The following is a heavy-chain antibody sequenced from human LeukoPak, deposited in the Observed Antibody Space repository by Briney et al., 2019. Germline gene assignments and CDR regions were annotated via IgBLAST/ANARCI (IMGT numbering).Heavy chain of an antibody. CDR1: GYTFTNYY. Sequence: ASVKVSCKASGYTFTNYYIHWVRQAPGQGLEWMGIINPRGVGTTYAQMFQGRVTMTMDMSTSTVYMELSSLRSEDTAVFYCARVNRGAYGQPDYWGQGTLVTVSS. D-gene: IGHD3-16*01. V-gene: IGHV1-46*01. CDR2: INPRGVGT. CDR3: ARVNRGAYGQPDY. J-gene: IGHJ4*02.